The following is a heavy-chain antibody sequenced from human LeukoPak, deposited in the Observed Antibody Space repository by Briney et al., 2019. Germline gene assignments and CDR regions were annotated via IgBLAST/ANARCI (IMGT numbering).Heavy chain of an antibody. CDR2: INSNGGAT. CDR1: GFTLTNYS. V-gene: IGHV3-64*01. D-gene: IGHD1-26*01. J-gene: IGHJ4*02. CDR3: RGVGGTSDY. Sequence: GGSLRLSCAASGFTLTNYSMHWVRQAPGKGLEYVSIINSNGGATYYANSVKGRFTISRDHSKNTLFLQMGSLRAEDTAVYYCRGVGGTSDYWGQGTLVTVSS.